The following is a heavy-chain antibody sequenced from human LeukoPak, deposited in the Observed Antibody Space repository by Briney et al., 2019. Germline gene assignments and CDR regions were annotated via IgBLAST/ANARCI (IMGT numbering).Heavy chain of an antibody. CDR1: GFTFSSYA. V-gene: IGHV3-23*01. CDR3: AIRYSGYDFDDY. J-gene: IGHJ4*02. CDR2: ISGSGGST. Sequence: GGSLRLSCAASGFTFSSYAMSGVRQAPGKGLEWVSAISGSGGSTYYADSVKGRFTISRDNSKNTLYLQMNSLRAEDTAVYYCAIRYSGYDFDDYWGQGTLVTVSS. D-gene: IGHD5-12*01.